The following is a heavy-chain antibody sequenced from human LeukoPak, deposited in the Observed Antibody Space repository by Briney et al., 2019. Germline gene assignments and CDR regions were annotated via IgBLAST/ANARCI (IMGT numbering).Heavy chain of an antibody. J-gene: IGHJ4*02. Sequence: ASVKVSCKASGYTFTSYDINWVRQATGQGLEWMGWMNPNSGNTGYAQKFQGRVTITRNTSISTAYMELSCLRPEDTAVYYCARALGYCTNGVCYQFDYWGQGTLVTVSS. CDR2: MNPNSGNT. D-gene: IGHD2-8*01. V-gene: IGHV1-8*03. CDR3: ARALGYCTNGVCYQFDY. CDR1: GYTFTSYD.